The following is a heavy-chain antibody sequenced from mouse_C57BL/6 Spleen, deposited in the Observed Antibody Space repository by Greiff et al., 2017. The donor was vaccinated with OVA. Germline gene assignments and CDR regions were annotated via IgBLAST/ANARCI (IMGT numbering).Heavy chain of an antibody. J-gene: IGHJ3*01. CDR1: GFTFNTYA. CDR3: VKDSSGYVGFAY. D-gene: IGHD3-2*02. Sequence: EVQLVESGGGLVQPKGSLKLSCAASGFTFNTYAMHWVRQAPGEGLEWVARIRSKSSNYATYYADSVKDRFTISRDDSQSMLYLQMNNLKTEDTAMYYCVKDSSGYVGFAYWGQGTLVTVSA. V-gene: IGHV10-3*01. CDR2: IRSKSSNYAT.